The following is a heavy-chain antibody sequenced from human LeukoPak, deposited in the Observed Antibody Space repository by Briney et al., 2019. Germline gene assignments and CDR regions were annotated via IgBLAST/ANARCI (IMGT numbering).Heavy chain of an antibody. Sequence: SQTLSLTCTVAGGSISSSSSYWSWIRQPPGKGLEWIGYIHHSGRTNYNPSLRSRVTMSVDTSRNQFSLTLNSVTASDTAVYYCARHGYDTGSFLAHFDYWGQGTLVTVSS. D-gene: IGHD2-8*02. V-gene: IGHV4-61*05. J-gene: IGHJ4*02. CDR3: ARHGYDTGSFLAHFDY. CDR1: GGSISSSSSY. CDR2: IHHSGRT.